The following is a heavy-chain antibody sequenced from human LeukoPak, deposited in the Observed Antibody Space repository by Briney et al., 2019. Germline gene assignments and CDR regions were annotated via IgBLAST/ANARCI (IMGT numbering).Heavy chain of an antibody. CDR1: GGSISSYY. V-gene: IGHV4-59*08. J-gene: IGHJ4*02. CDR3: ARQNYVWGSYRRYYFDY. CDR2: IYYSGST. Sequence: SETLSLTCTVSGGSISSYYWSWIRQPPGKGLEWIGYIYYSGSTNYNPSLKSRVTISVDTSKNQFSLKLSSVTAADTAVYYCARQNYVWGSYRRYYFDYWGQGTLVTVSS. D-gene: IGHD3-16*02.